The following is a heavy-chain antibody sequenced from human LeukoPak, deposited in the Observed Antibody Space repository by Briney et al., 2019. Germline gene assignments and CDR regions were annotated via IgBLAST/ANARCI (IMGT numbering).Heavy chain of an antibody. D-gene: IGHD3-22*01. V-gene: IGHV3-48*03. CDR3: ARGSRNHYDYSGYYSY. CDR2: ISSSGSTI. CDR1: GFTFSSYE. J-gene: IGHJ4*02. Sequence: GGSLRLSCAASGFTFSSYEMNWVRQAPGKGLEWVSYISSSGSTIYYAASVKGRFTISRDNSKNTLYLQMGSLRAEDMAVYYCARGSRNHYDYSGYYSYWGQGTLVTVSS.